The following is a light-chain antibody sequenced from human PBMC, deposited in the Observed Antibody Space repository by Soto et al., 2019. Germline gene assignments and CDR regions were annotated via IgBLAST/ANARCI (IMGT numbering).Light chain of an antibody. Sequence: QSVLIQPASVSGSPGQSITISCTGTTSDVGGYNHVSWFQQHPGKVPKLMIYDVNNRPSGVSNRFSGSKSGNTASLTISGLPADDAADYYCSSYTNTNTLVFGGGTKLTVL. CDR3: SSYTNTNTLV. CDR1: TSDVGGYNH. J-gene: IGLJ2*01. V-gene: IGLV2-14*01. CDR2: DVN.